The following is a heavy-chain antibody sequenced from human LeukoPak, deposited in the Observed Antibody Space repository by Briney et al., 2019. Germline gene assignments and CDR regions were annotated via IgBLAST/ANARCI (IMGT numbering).Heavy chain of an antibody. Sequence: PSGTLSLTCTVSGYSISSGYYWGWIRQPPGKGLEWVGSIYHSGSTYYNPSLKSRVTISVDTSKNQFSLKLSSVTAADTAVYYCARATTVTTNDAFDIWGQGTMVTVSS. CDR1: GYSISSGYY. J-gene: IGHJ3*02. CDR2: IYHSGST. D-gene: IGHD4-17*01. CDR3: ARATTVTTNDAFDI. V-gene: IGHV4-38-2*02.